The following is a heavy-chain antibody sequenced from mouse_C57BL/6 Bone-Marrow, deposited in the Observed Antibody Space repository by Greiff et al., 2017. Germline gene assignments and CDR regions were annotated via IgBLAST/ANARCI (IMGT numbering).Heavy chain of an antibody. J-gene: IGHJ3*01. Sequence: VQLQQSGTVLARPGASVKMSCKTSGYTFTSYWMHWVKQRPGPGLEWIGARYPGNSDTSYNQKFKGKATLTVDTSSSTAYMQLSSLTSEDSAVYYCARDGYYDWFAYWGQGTLVTVSA. D-gene: IGHD2-3*01. CDR3: ARDGYYDWFAY. CDR1: GYTFTSYW. V-gene: IGHV1-5*01. CDR2: RYPGNSDT.